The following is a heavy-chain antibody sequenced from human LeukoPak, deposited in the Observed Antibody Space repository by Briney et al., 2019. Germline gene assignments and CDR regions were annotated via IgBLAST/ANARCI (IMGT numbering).Heavy chain of an antibody. CDR2: IYPADSDI. V-gene: IGHV5-51*01. CDR3: ARQEYCSGGSCYTWFDP. D-gene: IGHD2-15*01. Sequence: GEXXKXSXXXXGYXITNYWIAWVRQMPGKGLEWXGIIYPADSDIRYSPSFQGQVTISADKSISTAYLQWSSLKASDTAMYYCARQEYCSGGSCYTWFDPWGQGTLVTVSS. CDR1: GYXITNYW. J-gene: IGHJ5*02.